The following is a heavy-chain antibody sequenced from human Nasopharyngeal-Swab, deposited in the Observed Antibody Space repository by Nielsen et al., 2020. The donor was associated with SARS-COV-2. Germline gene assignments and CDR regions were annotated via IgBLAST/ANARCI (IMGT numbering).Heavy chain of an antibody. D-gene: IGHD3-22*01. J-gene: IGHJ4*02. CDR2: INHSGST. CDR1: GGSFSGYY. V-gene: IGHV4-34*01. Sequence: SETLSLTCAVYGGSFSGYYWSWIRQPPGKGLEWIGEINHSGSTNYNPSLKSRVTISVDTSKNQFSLKLSSVTAADTAVYYCARHGDYYDSSGYLYYFDYWGQGTLVTVPS. CDR3: ARHGDYYDSSGYLYYFDY.